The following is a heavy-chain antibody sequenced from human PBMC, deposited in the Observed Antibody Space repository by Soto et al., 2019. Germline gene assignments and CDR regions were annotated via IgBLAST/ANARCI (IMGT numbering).Heavy chain of an antibody. Sequence: ASVKVSCKASGGTFISYTISWVRQAPGQGLEWMGRIIPILGIANYAQKFQGRVTITADKSTSTAYMELSSLRSEDTAVYYCARDYPPLGDDSSGYLRDLFSIWAQGTFVTVSS. V-gene: IGHV1-69*04. CDR3: ARDYPPLGDDSSGYLRDLFSI. CDR2: IIPILGIA. J-gene: IGHJ3*02. CDR1: GGTFISYT. D-gene: IGHD3-22*01.